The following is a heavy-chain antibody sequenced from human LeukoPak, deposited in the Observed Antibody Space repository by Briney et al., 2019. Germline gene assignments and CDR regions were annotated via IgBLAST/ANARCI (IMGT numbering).Heavy chain of an antibody. CDR3: ARPRGVGANALHWFDP. CDR2: IYYSGST. Sequence: PSETLSLTCTVSGGSISSSSYYWGWIRQPPGKGLEWIGSIYYSGSTYYNPSLKSRVTISVDTSKNQFSLKLSSVTAADTAVYYCARPRGVGANALHWFDPWGQGTLVTVSS. J-gene: IGHJ5*02. V-gene: IGHV4-39*07. CDR1: GGSISSSSYY. D-gene: IGHD1-26*01.